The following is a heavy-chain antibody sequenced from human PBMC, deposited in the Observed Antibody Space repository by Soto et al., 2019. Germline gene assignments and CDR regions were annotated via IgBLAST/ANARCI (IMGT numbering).Heavy chain of an antibody. Sequence: RQPPGKGLEWIGYIYYSGSTNYNPSLKSRVTISVDTSKNQFSLKLSSVTAADTAVYYCARDSSGKHDYWGQGTLVTVSS. D-gene: IGHD3-10*01. V-gene: IGHV4-59*01. CDR2: IYYSGST. CDR3: ARDSSGKHDY. J-gene: IGHJ4*02.